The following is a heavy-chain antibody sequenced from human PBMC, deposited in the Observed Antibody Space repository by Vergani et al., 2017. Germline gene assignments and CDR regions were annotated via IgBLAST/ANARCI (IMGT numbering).Heavy chain of an antibody. CDR3: ARGPSSXDFWSGYYSLFYYYYMDV. Sequence: QVKLVQSGAEVKKPGASVKVSCKASGYTFTSYGISWVRQAPGQGLEWMGWIRAYNGNTNYAQKLQGSVTVTTDTSPSTAYMERRSLRSDDTAVYYCARGPSSXDFWSGYYSLFYYYYMDVWGKGTTVTVSS. V-gene: IGHV1-18*01. D-gene: IGHD3-3*01. J-gene: IGHJ6*03. CDR2: IRAYNGNT. CDR1: GYTFTSYG.